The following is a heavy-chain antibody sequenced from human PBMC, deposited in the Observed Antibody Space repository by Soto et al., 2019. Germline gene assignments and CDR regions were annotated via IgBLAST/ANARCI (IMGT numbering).Heavy chain of an antibody. CDR1: GYTFTGYY. Sequence: GASVKVSCKASGYTFTGYYMHWVRQAPGQGLEWMGWISAYNGNTNYAQKFQGRVTMTTDTSTSTAYMEVRSLRFDDTAVYYCARGGPPIDYWGQGTLVTVSS. D-gene: IGHD3-16*01. CDR2: ISAYNGNT. J-gene: IGHJ4*02. V-gene: IGHV1-18*04. CDR3: ARGGPPIDY.